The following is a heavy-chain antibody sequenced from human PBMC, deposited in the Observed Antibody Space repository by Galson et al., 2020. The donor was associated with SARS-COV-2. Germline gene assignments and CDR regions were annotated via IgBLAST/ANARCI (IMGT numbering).Heavy chain of an antibody. CDR1: EFTVSNNY. CDR2: IYSGGST. CDR3: ARDRGDAFDI. J-gene: IGHJ3*02. V-gene: IGHV3-53*04. Sequence: GGSLRLSCAASEFTVSNNYMSWVRQAPGKGLEWVSIIYSGGSTFYADSVKGRFTISRHNSKNTLYLQMNSLRAEDTAMYYCARDRGDAFDIWGQGTMVTVSS.